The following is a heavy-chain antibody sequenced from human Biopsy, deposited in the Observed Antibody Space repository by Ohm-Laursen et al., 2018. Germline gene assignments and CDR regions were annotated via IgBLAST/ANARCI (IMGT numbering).Heavy chain of an antibody. Sequence: SVKVSCKASGGPFNNHAFSWVRQAPGQGLEWLGRIVTILGTVNYAQRFQGRVALTADKSTGTAYMELNRLISDDTAVYYCATDADGYYTEFDFWGQGTLITVSS. CDR2: IVTILGTV. V-gene: IGHV1-69*04. CDR3: ATDADGYYTEFDF. D-gene: IGHD5-24*01. CDR1: GGPFNNHA. J-gene: IGHJ4*02.